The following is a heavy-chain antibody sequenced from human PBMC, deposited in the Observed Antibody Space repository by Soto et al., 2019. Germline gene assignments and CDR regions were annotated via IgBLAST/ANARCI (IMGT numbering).Heavy chain of an antibody. V-gene: IGHV1-2*04. CDR1: GYTFTGYY. J-gene: IGHJ4*02. CDR3: ARAKPYYYDSSGYSL. D-gene: IGHD3-22*01. CDR2: INPNSGGT. Sequence: QVQLVQSGAEVKKPGASVKVSCKASGYTFTGYYMHWVRQAPGQGLEWMGWINPNSGGTNYAQKFQGWVTMTRDTSISTAYMELSRLRSDATAVYYCARAKPYYYDSSGYSLWGQGTLVTVSS.